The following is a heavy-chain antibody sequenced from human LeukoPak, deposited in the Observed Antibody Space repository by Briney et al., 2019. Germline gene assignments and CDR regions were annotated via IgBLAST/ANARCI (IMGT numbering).Heavy chain of an antibody. CDR3: ERVEYSSSLGWFDP. CDR1: GGTCSSYA. CDR2: IIPIFGTA. J-gene: IGHJ5*02. D-gene: IGHD6-6*01. V-gene: IGHV1-69*13. Sequence: ASVKVSCKASGGTCSSYAMSWVRQAPGQGLEWMGGIIPIFGTANYAQKFQGRVTITADESTSTAYMELSSLRSEDTAVYYCERVEYSSSLGWFDPWGQGTLVTVSS.